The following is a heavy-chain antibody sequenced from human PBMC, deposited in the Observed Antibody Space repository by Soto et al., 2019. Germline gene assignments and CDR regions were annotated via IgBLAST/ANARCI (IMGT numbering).Heavy chain of an antibody. J-gene: IGHJ3*02. V-gene: IGHV4-59*08. CDR2: IDYSGST. CDR3: ARRKAEEYCSPTSSCLLVFDI. CDR1: GDSISNYY. D-gene: IGHD2-2*01. Sequence: QVQLQESGPGLVKPSETLSLTCSVSGDSISNYYWNWIRQPPGKGLEWIGYIDYSGSTKYNPSLKSRVTISVDTSKNQFSLRLSSVTAADTAVYYCARRKAEEYCSPTSSCLLVFDIWGQGTMATVSS.